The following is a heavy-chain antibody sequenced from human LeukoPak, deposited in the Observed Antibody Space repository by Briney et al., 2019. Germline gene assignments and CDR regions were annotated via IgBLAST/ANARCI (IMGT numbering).Heavy chain of an antibody. Sequence: ASVTVSRQASGYSFPGYYMLGVRQAPGRGLEWMGWINLNSGGTHYAQKPQERVTMTRDTALSTAYMEPSRLRCYDTALYFCGRARTSGYRSGWYLRYYSYMGVWGKGTTVTVSS. CDR3: GRARTSGYRSGWYLRYYSYMGV. CDR1: GYSFPGYY. CDR2: INLNSGGT. D-gene: IGHD6-19*01. J-gene: IGHJ6*03. V-gene: IGHV1-2*02.